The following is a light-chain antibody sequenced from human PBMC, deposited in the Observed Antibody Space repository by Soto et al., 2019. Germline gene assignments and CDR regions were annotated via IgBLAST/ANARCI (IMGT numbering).Light chain of an antibody. CDR3: QQRSNLPPLT. Sequence: EIVLTQSPATLSLSPGERATLSCRASQSVSSYLAWYQQKPGQAPRLLIYDASNRATGIPARFSGSVSGTDFTLTISSLEPEDFEVYYCQQRSNLPPLTFGGGTKVEIK. CDR1: QSVSSY. CDR2: DAS. V-gene: IGKV3-11*01. J-gene: IGKJ4*01.